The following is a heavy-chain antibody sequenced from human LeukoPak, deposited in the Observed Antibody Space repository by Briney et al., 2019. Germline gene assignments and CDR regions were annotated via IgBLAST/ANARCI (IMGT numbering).Heavy chain of an antibody. CDR3: AKGDPYYDFWSGYYEPTDY. Sequence: GGSLRLSCAASGFTFSSYAMSWVRQAPGKGLEWVSAISGSGGSTYYADSVKGRSTISRDNSKNTLYLQMNSLRAEDTAVYYCAKGDPYYDFWSGYYEPTDYWGQGTLVTVSS. V-gene: IGHV3-23*01. D-gene: IGHD3-3*01. CDR2: ISGSGGST. CDR1: GFTFSSYA. J-gene: IGHJ4*02.